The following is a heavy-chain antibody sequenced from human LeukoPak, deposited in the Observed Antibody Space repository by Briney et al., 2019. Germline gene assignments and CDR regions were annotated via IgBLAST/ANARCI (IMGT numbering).Heavy chain of an antibody. Sequence: PSETLSLTCTVSGGSISSYYWSWIRQPPGKGLEWIGYIYYSGSTNYNPSLKSRVTISVDTSKNQFSLKLSSVTAADTAVYYCARGSDTAFVLPYYMDVWGKGTTVTVSS. CDR2: IYYSGST. V-gene: IGHV4-59*01. CDR3: ARGSDTAFVLPYYMDV. D-gene: IGHD2-15*01. J-gene: IGHJ6*03. CDR1: GGSISSYY.